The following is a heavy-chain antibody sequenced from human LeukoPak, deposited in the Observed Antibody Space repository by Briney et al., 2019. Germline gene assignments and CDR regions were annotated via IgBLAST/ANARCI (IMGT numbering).Heavy chain of an antibody. CDR3: ASGSLVVGTSAFDI. V-gene: IGHV4-61*01. CDR2: IYYSGST. CDR1: GGSVSIGNYY. D-gene: IGHD2-15*01. J-gene: IGHJ3*02. Sequence: SETLSLTCTVSGGSVSIGNYYWSCIRQPPGKGLEWIVYIYYSGSTNYNPSLKSRVAISVDTSKNQFSLKLTSVTPADTAVYYCASGSLVVGTSAFDIWGQGTMVTVSS.